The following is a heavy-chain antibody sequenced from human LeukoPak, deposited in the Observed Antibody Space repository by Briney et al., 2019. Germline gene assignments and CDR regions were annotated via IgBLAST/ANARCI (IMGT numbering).Heavy chain of an antibody. V-gene: IGHV4-59*01. D-gene: IGHD5-18*01. J-gene: IGHJ6*02. CDR1: GGSISSYY. Sequence: SETLSLTCTFSGGSISSYYWSWIRQPPGKGLEWIGYIYYSGSTNYNPSLKSRVTISVDTSKNQFSLKLSSVTAADTAVYYCARAFVDTAMGHYYYYGMDVWGQGTTVTVSS. CDR2: IYYSGST. CDR3: ARAFVDTAMGHYYYYGMDV.